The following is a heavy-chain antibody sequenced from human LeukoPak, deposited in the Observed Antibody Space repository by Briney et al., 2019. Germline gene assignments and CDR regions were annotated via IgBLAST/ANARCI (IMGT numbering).Heavy chain of an antibody. D-gene: IGHD2-8*01. CDR3: ARPTEWYAFDI. CDR1: GGSISSGGYS. J-gene: IGHJ3*02. CDR2: IYHSGST. Sequence: SQTLSLTCAVSGGSISSGGYSWSWIRQPPGKGLEWIGYIYHSGSTYYNPSLKSRVTISVDRSKNQFSLKLSSVTAADTAVYYCARPTEWYAFDIWGQGTMVTVSS. V-gene: IGHV4-30-2*01.